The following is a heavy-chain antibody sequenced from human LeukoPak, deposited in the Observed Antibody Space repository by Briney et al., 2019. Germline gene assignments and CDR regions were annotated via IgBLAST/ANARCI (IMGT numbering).Heavy chain of an antibody. CDR1: GGSISSGDYY. CDR2: IYYSGST. Sequence: SETLSLTCTVSGGSISSGDYYWSWIRQPPGKGLEWIGYIYYSGSTYYNPSLKSRVTISVDTSKNQFSLKLSSVTAADTAVYYCARIHLWATPVYAFDIWGQGTMVTVSS. V-gene: IGHV4-30-4*01. CDR3: ARIHLWATPVYAFDI. D-gene: IGHD5-12*01. J-gene: IGHJ3*02.